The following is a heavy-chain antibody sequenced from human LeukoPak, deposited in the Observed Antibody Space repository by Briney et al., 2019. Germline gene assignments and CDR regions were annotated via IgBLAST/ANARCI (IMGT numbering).Heavy chain of an antibody. CDR1: GYTFTSYY. CDR3: ARRVVVPNWFDP. CDR2: INPSGGST. D-gene: IGHD2-2*01. Sequence: ASVKVSCKASGYTFTSYYMHWVRQAPGQGLEWMGIINPSGGSTSYAQKFQGRVTMTRDTSTSTVYMELSSLRSEDAAVYYCARRVVVPNWFDPWGQGTLVTVSS. V-gene: IGHV1-46*01. J-gene: IGHJ5*02.